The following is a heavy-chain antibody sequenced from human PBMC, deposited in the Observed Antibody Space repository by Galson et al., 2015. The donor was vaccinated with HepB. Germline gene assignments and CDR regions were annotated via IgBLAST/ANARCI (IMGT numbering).Heavy chain of an antibody. CDR1: GFTFSSYA. Sequence: SLRLSCAASGFTFSSYAMHWVRQAPGKGLEWVAVVSYDGSNKYYADSVKGRFTISRDNSKNTLYLQMNSLRAEDTAVYYCARTPTIVVARQDYWGQGTLVTVSS. CDR3: ARTPTIVVARQDY. CDR2: VSYDGSNK. J-gene: IGHJ4*02. V-gene: IGHV3-30*04. D-gene: IGHD2-15*01.